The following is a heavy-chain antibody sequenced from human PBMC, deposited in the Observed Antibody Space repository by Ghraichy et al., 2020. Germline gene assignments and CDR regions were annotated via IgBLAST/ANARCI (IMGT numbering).Heavy chain of an antibody. Sequence: SETPSLTCTVSAGSISSSGYYWGWIRQPPGKGLEWIGTIYYSGSTYYNPSLKSRVTISVDTSKNQFSLQLSSVTAADTAVYYCARRHRVTYYDFSFDFWGQGILVTVSS. D-gene: IGHD3-3*01. CDR1: AGSISSSGYY. V-gene: IGHV4-39*01. CDR2: IYYSGST. J-gene: IGHJ4*02. CDR3: ARRHRVTYYDFSFDF.